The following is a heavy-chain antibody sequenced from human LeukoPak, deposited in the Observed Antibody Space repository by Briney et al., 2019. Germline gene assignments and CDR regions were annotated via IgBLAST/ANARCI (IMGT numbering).Heavy chain of an antibody. J-gene: IGHJ4*02. CDR1: GGSISSRTYY. D-gene: IGHD2-15*01. CDR2: IYTSGST. Sequence: PSETLSLTCTVSGGSISSRTYYWSWIRQPSGKGLEWIARIYTSGSTNYNPSLKSRITISVDTSKNQFSLKLSSVTAADTAVYYCARNSCPSGSCYDNRGYFDYWGQGTLVTVSS. V-gene: IGHV4-61*02. CDR3: ARNSCPSGSCYDNRGYFDY.